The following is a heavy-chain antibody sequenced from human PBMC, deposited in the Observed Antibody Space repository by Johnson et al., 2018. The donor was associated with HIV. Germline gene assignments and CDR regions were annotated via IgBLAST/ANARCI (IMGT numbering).Heavy chain of an antibody. CDR3: ARDFVGGVPQGAFDI. CDR2: ISYDGSNK. V-gene: IGHV3-30-3*01. D-gene: IGHD1-1*01. Sequence: QVQLVESGGGVVQPGRSLRLSCAASGFTFSSYAMHWVRQAPGKGLAWVAVISYDGSNKYYADSVKGRFTISRDNSKNTLYLQMNSLRAEDTAVYYCARDFVGGVPQGAFDIWGQGTMVTVSS. J-gene: IGHJ3*02. CDR1: GFTFSSYA.